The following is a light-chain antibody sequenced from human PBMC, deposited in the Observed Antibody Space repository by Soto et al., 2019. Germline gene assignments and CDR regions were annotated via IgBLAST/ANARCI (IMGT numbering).Light chain of an antibody. CDR1: QGISSW. CDR3: QQYNNWPIT. Sequence: DIKMTQSPSSVSASVGDRVTITCRASQGISSWLAWYQQKPGKAPKIMIYAASSLQSGVPARFSGSGSGTEFTLTISSLQSEDVEMYYCQQYNNWPITFGQGTRLEI. V-gene: IGKV1-12*01. CDR2: AAS. J-gene: IGKJ5*01.